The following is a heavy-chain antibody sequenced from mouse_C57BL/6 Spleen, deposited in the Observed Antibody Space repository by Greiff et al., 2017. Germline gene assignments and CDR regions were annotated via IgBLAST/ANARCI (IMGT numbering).Heavy chain of an antibody. D-gene: IGHD2-3*01. Sequence: QVQLQQSGPELVKPGASVKISCKASGYAFSSSWMNWVKQRPGKGLEWIGRIYPGDGDTNYNGKFKGKATLTADKSSSTAYMQLSSLTSEASAVYFCARDDDSTRAMDYWGQGTSVTVSS. V-gene: IGHV1-82*01. CDR1: GYAFSSSW. CDR3: ARDDDSTRAMDY. CDR2: IYPGDGDT. J-gene: IGHJ4*01.